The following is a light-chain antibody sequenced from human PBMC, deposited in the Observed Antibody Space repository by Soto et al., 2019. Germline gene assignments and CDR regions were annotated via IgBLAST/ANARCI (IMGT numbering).Light chain of an antibody. J-gene: IGKJ1*01. CDR1: QSVGSN. Sequence: EIVMTQSPATLSVSPGERATLSCRASQSVGSNLAWYQQKTGQAPRLLIYGASTRATGIPARFSGSGSGTECTLAISSLQSADFELYVWEQYNNCPPDWTFGQGTKVEIK. CDR3: EQYNNCPPDWT. CDR2: GAS. V-gene: IGKV3-15*01.